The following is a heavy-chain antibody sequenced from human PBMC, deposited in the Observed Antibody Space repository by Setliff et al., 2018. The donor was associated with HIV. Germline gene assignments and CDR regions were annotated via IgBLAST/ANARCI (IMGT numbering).Heavy chain of an antibody. Sequence: GGSLRLSCAASGFTFEKYWMHWVRQAPGKGLVWVSRVNSDGSSKTYADSVKGRFTISRDNAKNSLYLQMNSLRAEDTAVYYCARDQFTWNDHDQNNHYYGMDVWGQGTTVTVSS. CDR1: GFTFEKYW. CDR3: ARDQFTWNDHDQNNHYYGMDV. CDR2: VNSDGSSK. J-gene: IGHJ6*02. V-gene: IGHV3-74*01. D-gene: IGHD1-1*01.